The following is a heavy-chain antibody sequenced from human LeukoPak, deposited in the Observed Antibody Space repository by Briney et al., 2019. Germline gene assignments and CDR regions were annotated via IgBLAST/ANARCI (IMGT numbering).Heavy chain of an antibody. CDR1: GASSSSSYC. Sequence: APLSLSSVAAGASSSSSYCSCLLQHPPEGGVGSVGSIYSSGSTNYNPSLKSRVTMSVDTSKNQFSLKLSSVTAADTAVYYCAREKVFWSGYYDYWGQGTLVTVSS. CDR3: AREKVFWSGYYDY. D-gene: IGHD3-3*01. CDR2: IYSSGST. J-gene: IGHJ4*02. V-gene: IGHV4-39*07.